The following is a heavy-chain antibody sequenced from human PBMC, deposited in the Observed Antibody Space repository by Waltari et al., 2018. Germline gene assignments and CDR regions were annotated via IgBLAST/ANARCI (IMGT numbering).Heavy chain of an antibody. CDR2: INPNSGGT. D-gene: IGHD3-9*01. CDR3: ATPRYFDGLSADHYYYYGMDV. Sequence: QVQLVQSGAEVKKPGASVKVSCKASGYTFTGYYMHWLRQPPRQGRSWLGRINPNSGGTNYAQKFQGRVTMTRDTSISTAYMELSRLRSDDTAVYYCATPRYFDGLSADHYYYYGMDVWGQGTTVTVSS. J-gene: IGHJ6*02. V-gene: IGHV1-2*06. CDR1: GYTFTGYY.